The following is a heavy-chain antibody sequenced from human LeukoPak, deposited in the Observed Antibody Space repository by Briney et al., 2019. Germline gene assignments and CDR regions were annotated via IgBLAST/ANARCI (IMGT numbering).Heavy chain of an antibody. CDR1: GYTFTSYG. CDR2: ISAYNGNT. D-gene: IGHD3-22*01. V-gene: IGHV1-18*01. J-gene: IGHJ4*02. CDR3: ARDRTPITMIVVALDY. Sequence: GASVKVSCKASGYTFTSYGISWVRQAPGQGLEWMGWISAYNGNTNYAQKLQGRVTMTTDTSTSTAYMELRSLRSDDTAVYYCARDRTPITMIVVALDYWGQGTLVTVSS.